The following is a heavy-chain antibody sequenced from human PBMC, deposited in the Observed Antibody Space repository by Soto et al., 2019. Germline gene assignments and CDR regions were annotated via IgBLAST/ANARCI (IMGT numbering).Heavy chain of an antibody. J-gene: IGHJ4*02. CDR1: GFTFSTYA. V-gene: IGHV3-30-3*01. CDR3: ARDRTIVARGVTPPEDY. CDR2: ISYDGANL. Sequence: QVELVESGGGVVQPGSSLRLSCAASGFTFSTYAMHWVRQAPGKGLEWVAAISYDGANLFYADSVKGRFTISRDNSKNTLYLQVSRLRAEDTAKYYCARDRTIVARGVTPPEDYWGRGTLVTVSS. D-gene: IGHD3-10*01.